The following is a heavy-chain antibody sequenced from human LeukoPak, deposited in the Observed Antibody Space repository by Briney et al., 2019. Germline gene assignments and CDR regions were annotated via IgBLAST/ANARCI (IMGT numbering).Heavy chain of an antibody. D-gene: IGHD3-9*01. CDR3: AKGPRYYDILTGYYSIDY. Sequence: PEGSLRLSCAASGFTFDDYAMHWVRQAPGKGLEWVSAISGSGGSTYYADSVKGRFTISRDNSKNTLYLQMSSLRAEDTAVYYCAKGPRYYDILTGYYSIDYWGQGTLVTVSS. J-gene: IGHJ4*02. V-gene: IGHV3-23*01. CDR1: GFTFDDYA. CDR2: ISGSGGST.